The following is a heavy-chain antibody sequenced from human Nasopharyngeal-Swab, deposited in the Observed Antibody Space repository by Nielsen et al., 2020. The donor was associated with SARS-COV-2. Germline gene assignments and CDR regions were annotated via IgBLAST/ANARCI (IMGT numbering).Heavy chain of an antibody. J-gene: IGHJ6*02. CDR3: ARGRAQLWSRVNGMDV. CDR2: IKEDGSAK. CDR1: GFTFSNYW. V-gene: IGHV3-7*01. Sequence: GGSLRLSCADSGFTFSNYWMSWVRQAPGKGLEWVANIKEDGSAKYYVDSVKGRFTISRDNAEKSLYLEMNSLRAEDTAVYYCARGRAQLWSRVNGMDVWGQGTTVTVSS. D-gene: IGHD5-18*01.